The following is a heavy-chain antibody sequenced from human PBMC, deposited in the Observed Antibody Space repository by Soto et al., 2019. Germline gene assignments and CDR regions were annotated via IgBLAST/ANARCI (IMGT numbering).Heavy chain of an antibody. CDR2: IRGNGDPP. CDR3: VKSRGGNNFDFFD. Sequence: GGSLRLSCSASGFTFSSYAMHWVRQAPGKGLEYVSGIRGNGDPPFYADSVKGRFTISRDNSKNTLYLQMSSLSADDTAVYYCVKSRGGNNFDFFDWGQGALVTV. J-gene: IGHJ4*02. D-gene: IGHD5-12*01. CDR1: GFTFSSYA. V-gene: IGHV3-64D*06.